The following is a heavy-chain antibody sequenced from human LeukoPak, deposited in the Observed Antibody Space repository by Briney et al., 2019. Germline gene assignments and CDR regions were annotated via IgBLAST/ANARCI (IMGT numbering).Heavy chain of an antibody. D-gene: IGHD1-26*01. Sequence: GGSLRLSCAASGFTFSSYAMHWVRQAPGKGLEWAAVISSDGNTQYYADSVEGRFTISRDNSNNTLYLQMNSLGADDTAIYYCARRRIVGSIDDAFDIWGQGTMVTLSS. J-gene: IGHJ3*02. CDR2: ISSDGNTQ. CDR3: ARRRIVGSIDDAFDI. CDR1: GFTFSSYA. V-gene: IGHV3-30-3*01.